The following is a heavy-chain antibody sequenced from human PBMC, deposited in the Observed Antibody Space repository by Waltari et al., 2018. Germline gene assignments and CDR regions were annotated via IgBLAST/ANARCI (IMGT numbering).Heavy chain of an antibody. CDR3: AREDWNYGYFDY. J-gene: IGHJ4*01. V-gene: IGHV3-30-3*01. CDR1: GFTFSSYA. Sequence: QVQLVESGGGVVQPGRSLRLSCAASGFTFSSYAMHWVRQAPGKGLEWVAVISYDGSNKYYANSVKGRFTISRDNSKNTLYLQMNSLGAEDTAVYYCAREDWNYGYFDYWGQEPWSPSPQ. CDR2: ISYDGSNK. D-gene: IGHD1-7*01.